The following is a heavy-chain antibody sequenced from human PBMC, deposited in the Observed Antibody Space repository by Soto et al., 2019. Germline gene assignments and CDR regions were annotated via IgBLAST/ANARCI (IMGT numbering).Heavy chain of an antibody. CDR1: GFTFSTYG. Sequence: PGGSLRLSCAASGFTFSTYGMHWVRQAPGKGLEWVTFLWYDGSEEYYADSVKGRFTISRDNSKNTLYLQMNSLRAEDTAVYYCLRDQSGYWGQGTLVTVSS. CDR2: LWYDGSEE. V-gene: IGHV3-33*01. D-gene: IGHD1-26*01. CDR3: LRDQSGY. J-gene: IGHJ4*02.